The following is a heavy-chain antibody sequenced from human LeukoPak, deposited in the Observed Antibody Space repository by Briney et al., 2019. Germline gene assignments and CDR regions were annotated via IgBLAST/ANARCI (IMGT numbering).Heavy chain of an antibody. V-gene: IGHV4-34*01. J-gene: IGHJ4*02. CDR3: VTYYFDSSGPKKNY. CDR1: GGSFSGYY. CDR2: INHSGST. Sequence: PSETLSLTCAVYGGSFSGYYWSWIRQPPGKGLEWIGEINHSGSTNYNPSLKSRVTISVDTSKKQFSLKLSSVTATDTAVYYCVTYYFDSSGPKKNYWGQGTLVTVSS. D-gene: IGHD3-22*01.